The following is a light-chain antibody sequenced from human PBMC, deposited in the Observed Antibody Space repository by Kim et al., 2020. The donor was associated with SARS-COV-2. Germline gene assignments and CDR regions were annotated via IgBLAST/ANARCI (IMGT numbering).Light chain of an antibody. CDR2: AAA. CDR3: LERKNSPRT. Sequence: ASVGERGTVTGRASQGISNYLAGFQQKAGKVPKRVMYAAARVQSGVPSRFSGGGSGTEVTLTVRSVQAEDFAAYYCLERKNSPRTLGGGTKVG. V-gene: IGKV1-17*03. CDR1: QGISNY. J-gene: IGKJ4*01.